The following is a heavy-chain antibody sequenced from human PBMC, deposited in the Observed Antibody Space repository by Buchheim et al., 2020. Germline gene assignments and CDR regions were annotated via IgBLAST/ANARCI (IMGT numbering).Heavy chain of an antibody. Sequence: EVQLGESGGGLVQPGGSLRLSCAASGFTFSSYEMNWVRQAPGKGLEWVSYISTSGSTIYYADSVKGRFTISRDNTKNSLYLQMNSLRVEDTAVYYCAREDGYGDYGGFDYWGQGAL. CDR1: GFTFSSYE. J-gene: IGHJ4*02. CDR3: AREDGYGDYGGFDY. D-gene: IGHD4-17*01. CDR2: ISTSGSTI. V-gene: IGHV3-48*03.